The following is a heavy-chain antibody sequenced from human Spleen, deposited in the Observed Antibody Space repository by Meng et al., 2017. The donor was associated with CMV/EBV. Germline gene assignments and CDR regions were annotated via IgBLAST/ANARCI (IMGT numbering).Heavy chain of an antibody. CDR3: ARDPHITGYYYGMDV. Sequence: GESLKISCAASGFTFSSYGMHWVRQAPGKGLEWVAFIRYDGSNKYYADSVKGRFTISRDNSKNTLYLQMNSLRADDTAVYYCARDPHITGYYYGMDVWGQGTTVTVSS. V-gene: IGHV3-30*02. CDR2: IRYDGSNK. CDR1: GFTFSSYG. J-gene: IGHJ6*02. D-gene: IGHD1-14*01.